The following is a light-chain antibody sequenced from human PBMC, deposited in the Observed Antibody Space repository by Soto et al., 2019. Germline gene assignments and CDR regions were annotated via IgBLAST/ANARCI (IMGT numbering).Light chain of an antibody. CDR1: NSNIGSNY. V-gene: IGLV1-47*01. CDR3: AAWDDSSET. Sequence: QSALTQPPSASGTPGPRVTISCSGKNSNIGSNYVYWYQQLPGTAPKLLIYRNNQRPSGVPDRFSGSKSGTSASLAISGLRSEDEADYYCAAWDDSSETFGTGTKVTVL. J-gene: IGLJ1*01. CDR2: RNN.